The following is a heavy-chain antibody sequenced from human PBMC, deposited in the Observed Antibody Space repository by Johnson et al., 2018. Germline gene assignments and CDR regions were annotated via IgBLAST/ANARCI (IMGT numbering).Heavy chain of an antibody. Sequence: VQLLESGGGVVQPGRSLRLSCAASGFTFNSYVMHWVRQAPGKGLEWVAVLSYDGSNKYYADSVKGRFTISRDNSKNTLYLQMNSLRGEDTAVYYCAKVLGVVGGGPNYYYYYMDVWGRGTTVTVS. CDR3: AKVLGVVGGGPNYYYYYMDV. D-gene: IGHD2-15*01. CDR1: GFTFNSYV. CDR2: LSYDGSNK. J-gene: IGHJ6*03. V-gene: IGHV3-30*18.